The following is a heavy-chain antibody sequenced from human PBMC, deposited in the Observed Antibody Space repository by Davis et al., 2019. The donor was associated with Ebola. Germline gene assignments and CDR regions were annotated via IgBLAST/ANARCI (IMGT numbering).Heavy chain of an antibody. V-gene: IGHV4-34*01. CDR1: GGSFSGYY. CDR2: INHSGST. Sequence: PSETLSLTCAVYGGSFSGYYWSWIRQPPGKGLEWIGEINHSGSTNYNPSLKSRVTISVDTSKNQFSLKLSSVTAADTAVYYCARGEGGSLGYWGQGTLVTVSS. CDR3: ARGEGGSLGY. D-gene: IGHD1-26*01. J-gene: IGHJ4*02.